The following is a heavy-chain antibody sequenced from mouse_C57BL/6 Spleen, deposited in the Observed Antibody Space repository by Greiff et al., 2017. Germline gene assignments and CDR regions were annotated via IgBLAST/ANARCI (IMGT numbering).Heavy chain of an antibody. CDR2: IYPGDGDT. CDR1: GYAFSSSW. V-gene: IGHV1-82*01. Sequence: QVQLQQSGPELVKPGASVKISCKASGYAFSSSWMNWVKQRPGKGLEWIGRIYPGDGDTNYNGKFKGKATLTADKSSSTAYMQLSSLTSEDSAVYFCARGTSTMVTPYYFDYWGQGTTLTVSS. CDR3: ARGTSTMVTPYYFDY. D-gene: IGHD2-2*01. J-gene: IGHJ2*01.